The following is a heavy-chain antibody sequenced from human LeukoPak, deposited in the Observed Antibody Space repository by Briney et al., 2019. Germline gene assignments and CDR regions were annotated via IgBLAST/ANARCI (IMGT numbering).Heavy chain of an antibody. CDR2: IYYSGST. J-gene: IGHJ6*03. CDR1: GGSISSGDHY. Sequence: PSETLFLTCTVSGGSISSGDHYWSWIRQPPGKGLEWIGYIYYSGSTYYNPSLKSRVTISVDTSKNQFSLKLSSVTAADTAVYYCASGPPIYYYYMDVWGKGTTVTVSS. CDR3: ASGPPIYYYYMDV. V-gene: IGHV4-30-4*08.